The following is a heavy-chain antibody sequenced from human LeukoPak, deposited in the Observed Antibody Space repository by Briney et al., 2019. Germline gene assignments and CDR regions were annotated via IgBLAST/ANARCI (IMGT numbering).Heavy chain of an antibody. CDR2: INHSGST. D-gene: IGHD5-12*01. V-gene: IGHV4-34*01. J-gene: IGHJ6*04. CDR1: GGSFSGYY. CDR3: ARAGYSGSDFSV. Sequence: PSETLSLTCAVYGGSFSGYYWSWIRQPPGKGLEWIGEINHSGSTNYNPSLKSRVTISVDTSKNHFSLKLSSVTAADTAVYYCARAGYSGSDFSVWGKGTTVTVSS.